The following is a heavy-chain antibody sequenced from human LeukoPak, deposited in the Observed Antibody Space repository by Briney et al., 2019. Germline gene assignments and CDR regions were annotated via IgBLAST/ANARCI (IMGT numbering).Heavy chain of an antibody. J-gene: IGHJ4*02. CDR2: IYSGGST. Sequence: GGSLRLSRAASGFTVSTNYMSWVREAPGKGLQWVSVIYSGGSTYYADSVKGRFTISKDNSKNTLYLQMNNLRVEDTAVYYCARDGCSSTSCETFDYWGQGTLVTVSS. D-gene: IGHD2-2*01. CDR3: ARDGCSSTSCETFDY. CDR1: GFTVSTNY. V-gene: IGHV3-53*01.